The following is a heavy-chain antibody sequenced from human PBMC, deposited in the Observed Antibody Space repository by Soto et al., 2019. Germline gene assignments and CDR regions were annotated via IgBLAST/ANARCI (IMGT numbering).Heavy chain of an antibody. V-gene: IGHV3-23*01. CDR2: ISGSGGSA. CDR1: GFTFSSYA. D-gene: IGHD2-15*01. Sequence: LRLSCAASGFTFSSYAMSWVRQAPGKGLEWVSAISGSGGSAYYADSVKGRFTISRDNSKNTLYLQMNSLRAEDTAVYYCAKDRKPLTIVVVVAANYYGMDVWGQGTTVTVSS. J-gene: IGHJ6*02. CDR3: AKDRKPLTIVVVVAANYYGMDV.